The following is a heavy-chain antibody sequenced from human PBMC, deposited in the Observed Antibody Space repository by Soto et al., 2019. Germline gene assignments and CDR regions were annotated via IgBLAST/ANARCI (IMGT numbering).Heavy chain of an antibody. V-gene: IGHV3-30*18. D-gene: IGHD3-22*01. J-gene: IGHJ6*02. CDR3: AKERGYYYDSSGYHYYYYYGMDV. CDR2: ISYDGSNK. CDR1: GFTFSSYG. Sequence: QVQLVESGGGVVQPGRSLRLSCAASGFTFSSYGMHWVRQAPGKGLEWVAVISYDGSNKYYADSVKGRFTISRDNSKNTLYLQMNSLRAEDTAVYYCAKERGYYYDSSGYHYYYYYGMDVWGQGTMVTVSS.